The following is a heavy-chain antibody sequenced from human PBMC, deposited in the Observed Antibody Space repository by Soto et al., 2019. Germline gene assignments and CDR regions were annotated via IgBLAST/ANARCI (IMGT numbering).Heavy chain of an antibody. CDR2: IDYNGRA. CDR3: ARGPDHSKVGY. V-gene: IGHV4-59*02. Sequence: QVQLQESGPGLVKPSETLPLTCSVSDGSVTGYCWSWIRQPPEKGLEWIGCIDYNGRAHYNPSLTSRVTMSLDTSNNPFSLKLSSVTTTDTAVYYCARGPDHSKVGYWGQGTLVTVSS. D-gene: IGHD4-4*01. J-gene: IGHJ4*02. CDR1: DGSVTGYC.